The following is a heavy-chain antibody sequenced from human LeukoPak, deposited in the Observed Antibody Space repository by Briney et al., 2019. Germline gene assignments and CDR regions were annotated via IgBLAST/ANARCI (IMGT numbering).Heavy chain of an antibody. CDR1: GFTFGSYG. Sequence: GGSLRLSCAASGFTFGSYGMSWVRQAPGKGLKWISFITPNADRTSYADYVEGRLTISRDNPRNTLYMQMNSLREEDTALYYCAIMHGYYDGSGYWVQWGQGTLVTVSS. D-gene: IGHD3-22*01. CDR2: ITPNADRT. CDR3: AIMHGYYDGSGYWVQ. V-gene: IGHV3-23*01. J-gene: IGHJ1*01.